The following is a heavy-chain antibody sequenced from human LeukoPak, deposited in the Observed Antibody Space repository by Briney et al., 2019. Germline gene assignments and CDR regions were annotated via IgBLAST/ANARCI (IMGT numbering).Heavy chain of an antibody. CDR3: ARAPLVLQYRWWFDP. Sequence: PGGSLRLSCAASGFTFSRYEMHWVRQAPGKGLEWISYISGSGDTIYYADSVKGRFTISRDNAKNSLYLQMNSLRAEDTAVYHCARAPLVLQYRWWFDPWGQGTLVTVSS. CDR2: ISGSGDTI. CDR1: GFTFSRYE. D-gene: IGHD5-24*01. J-gene: IGHJ5*02. V-gene: IGHV3-48*03.